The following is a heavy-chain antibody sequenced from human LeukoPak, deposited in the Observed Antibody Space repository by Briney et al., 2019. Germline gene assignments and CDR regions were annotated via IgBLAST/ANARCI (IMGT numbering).Heavy chain of an antibody. CDR2: IYYSGST. Sequence: SETLTLTCTVSGGSISSYYWSWIRQTPGKGLEWIAYIYYSGSTNFNPSLKSRVTISVDTSKNQFSLKMSSVTAADTAVYFCARGGPPGYYYDYYMDVWGKGTTVTISS. V-gene: IGHV4-59*12. J-gene: IGHJ6*03. CDR3: ARGGPPGYYYDYYMDV. CDR1: GGSISSYY.